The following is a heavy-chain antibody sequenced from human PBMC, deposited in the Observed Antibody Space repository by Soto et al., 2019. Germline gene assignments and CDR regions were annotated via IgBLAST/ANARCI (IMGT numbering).Heavy chain of an antibody. J-gene: IGHJ4*02. CDR2: IWSDGNNK. Sequence: QVQLVESGGGVVQPGRSLRLSCAASGFMFSNHGMHWVRQAPGKGLEWVAVIWSDGNNKYYADSVKGRFTISRDNSKNTVYLQRDSLRAEDTAVYYCVRRDNWNDEASDYWGQGTLVTVSS. V-gene: IGHV3-33*01. D-gene: IGHD1-1*01. CDR1: GFMFSNHG. CDR3: VRRDNWNDEASDY.